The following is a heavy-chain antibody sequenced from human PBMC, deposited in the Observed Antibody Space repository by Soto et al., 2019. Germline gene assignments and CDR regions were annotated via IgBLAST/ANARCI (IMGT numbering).Heavy chain of an antibody. V-gene: IGHV3-33*01. CDR1: GFIFSSYG. CDR2: IWFDGSNK. Sequence: GGSLRLSCAASGFIFSSYGMHWARQAPGKGLEWVAVIWFDGSNKYYADSVKGRFTISRDNSNNTLFLQMNSLRAEDTAVYYCARAMGATTPFDYWGQGXVVTVSS. CDR3: ARAMGATTPFDY. J-gene: IGHJ4*02. D-gene: IGHD1-26*01.